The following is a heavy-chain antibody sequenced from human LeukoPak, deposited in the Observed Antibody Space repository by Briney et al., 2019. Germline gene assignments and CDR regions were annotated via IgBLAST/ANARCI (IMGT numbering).Heavy chain of an antibody. D-gene: IGHD5-24*01. CDR3: AKEGRSLQTY. V-gene: IGHV3-7*03. Sequence: GGSLRLSCEGSAFIFSGHWMSWVRQTPGKGLEWVANIKEDGTETYYVDSVKGRFTISRDNAKNSLYLQMNSLRVEDTAVYYCAKEGRSLQTYWGQGTLVTVSS. J-gene: IGHJ4*02. CDR2: IKEDGTET. CDR1: AFIFSGHW.